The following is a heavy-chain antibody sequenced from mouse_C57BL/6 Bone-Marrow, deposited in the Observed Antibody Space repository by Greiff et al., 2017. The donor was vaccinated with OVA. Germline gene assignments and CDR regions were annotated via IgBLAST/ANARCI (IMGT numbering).Heavy chain of an antibody. Sequence: EVQLQESGPGLVKPSQTVFLTCTVTGISITTGNYRWSWIRQFPGNKLEWIGYIYYSGTITYNPSLTNRTTITRDTPKNQFFLEMNSLTAEDTATYYCARETTVVPKLGRDYAMDYWGQGTSVTVSS. D-gene: IGHD1-1*01. CDR1: GISITTGNYR. CDR2: IYYSGTI. J-gene: IGHJ4*01. CDR3: ARETTVVPKLGRDYAMDY. V-gene: IGHV3-5*01.